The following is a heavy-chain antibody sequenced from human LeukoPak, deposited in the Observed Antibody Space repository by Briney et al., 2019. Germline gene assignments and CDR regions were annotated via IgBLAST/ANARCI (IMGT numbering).Heavy chain of an antibody. CDR3: ARAAAYYDILTGYYKGAFDI. Sequence: PSETLFLTCAVSGYSISSGYYWGWIRQPPGKGLEWIGSIYHSGSTYYNPSLKSRVTISVDTSKNQFSLKLSSVTAADTAVYYCARAAAYYDILTGYYKGAFDIWGQGTMVTVSS. CDR2: IYHSGST. D-gene: IGHD3-9*01. CDR1: GYSISSGYY. J-gene: IGHJ3*02. V-gene: IGHV4-38-2*01.